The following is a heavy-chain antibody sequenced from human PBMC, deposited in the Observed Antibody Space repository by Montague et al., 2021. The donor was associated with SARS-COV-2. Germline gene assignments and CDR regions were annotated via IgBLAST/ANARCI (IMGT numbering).Heavy chain of an antibody. V-gene: IGHV4-61*02. J-gene: IGHJ5*02. CDR3: ARGCSGGSCYPNPFST. CDR2: IYTSGST. Sequence: TLSLTRTVSGGSISSGSYYWSWIRQPAGKGLEWIGRIYTSGSTNYNPSLKSRVTISVDTSKNQFSLKLSSVTAADTAVYYCARGCSGGSCYPNPFSTWGQGTLVTVSS. D-gene: IGHD2-15*01. CDR1: GGSISSGSYY.